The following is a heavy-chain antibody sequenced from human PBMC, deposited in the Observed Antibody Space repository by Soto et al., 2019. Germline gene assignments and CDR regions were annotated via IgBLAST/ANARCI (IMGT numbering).Heavy chain of an antibody. CDR1: GYTFTSYD. V-gene: IGHV1-8*01. CDR3: ARGSPGGYYDILSGYLYYYYYYGMDV. CDR2: TNPNSGNT. J-gene: IGHJ6*02. D-gene: IGHD3-9*01. Sequence: ASVKVSCKASGYTFTSYDINWVRQATGQGLEWMGWTNPNSGNTGYAQKFQGRVTMTRNTSISTAYMELSSLRSGDTAVYYCARGSPGGYYDILSGYLYYYYYYGMDVWGQGTTVTVSS.